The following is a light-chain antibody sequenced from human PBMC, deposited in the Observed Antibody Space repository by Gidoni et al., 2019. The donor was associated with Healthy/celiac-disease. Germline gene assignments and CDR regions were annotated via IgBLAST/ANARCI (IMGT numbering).Light chain of an antibody. CDR2: KAS. Sequence: DIQMSQSPSTLSASVGDRVTITCRASQSISSWVAWYQQKPGKAPKLLTYKASSLESGVPSRFSGSGSGTEFTLTISSVQPDDFATYYCQQYNSYSLTFGQGTKVEIK. CDR3: QQYNSYSLT. CDR1: QSISSW. V-gene: IGKV1-5*03. J-gene: IGKJ1*01.